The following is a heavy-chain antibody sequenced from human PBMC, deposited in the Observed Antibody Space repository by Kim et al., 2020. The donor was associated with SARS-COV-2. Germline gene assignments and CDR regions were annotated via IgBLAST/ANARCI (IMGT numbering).Heavy chain of an antibody. Sequence: ASVKVSCKASGYTFTGYYMHWVRQAPGQGLEWMGWINPNSGGTNYAQKFQGWVTMTRDTSISTAYMELSRLRSDDTAVYYCARGEVVVAATLSTFDYWGQGTLVTVSS. J-gene: IGHJ4*02. CDR3: ARGEVVVAATLSTFDY. V-gene: IGHV1-2*04. CDR2: INPNSGGT. CDR1: GYTFTGYY. D-gene: IGHD2-15*01.